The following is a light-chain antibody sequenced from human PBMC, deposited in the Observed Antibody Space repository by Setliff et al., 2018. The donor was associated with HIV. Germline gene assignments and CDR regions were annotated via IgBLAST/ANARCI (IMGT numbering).Light chain of an antibody. CDR1: SSDVGRYDS. V-gene: IGLV2-14*03. J-gene: IGLJ2*01. CDR3: SSYTTSRTLI. CDR2: DVS. Sequence: QSALTQPASVSGSPGQSITISCTGTSSDVGRYDSVSWYQQHPGKAPKVMLHDVSNRPSGVSNRFSGSKSDNTASLTISGLQAEDEGDYYCSSYTTSRTLIFGGGTKVTVL.